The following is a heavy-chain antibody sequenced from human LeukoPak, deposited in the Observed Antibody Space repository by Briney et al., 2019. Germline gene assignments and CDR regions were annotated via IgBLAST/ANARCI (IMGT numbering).Heavy chain of an antibody. J-gene: IGHJ4*02. V-gene: IGHV1-18*01. CDR2: ISAYNGNT. D-gene: IGHD3-10*01. CDR3: AREAGLLWFGEFSYYFDY. Sequence: PPASVKVSCKASGCTFTSYGISWVRQAPGQGLEWMGWISAYNGNTNYAPKLQGRVTITADKSTSTAYMELSSLRSEDTAVYYCAREAGLLWFGEFSYYFDYWGQGTLVTVSS. CDR1: GCTFTSYG.